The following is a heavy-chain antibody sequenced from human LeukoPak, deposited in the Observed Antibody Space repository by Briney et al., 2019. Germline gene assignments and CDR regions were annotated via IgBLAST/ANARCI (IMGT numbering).Heavy chain of an antibody. CDR3: ARAAHRTYSGYYGY. J-gene: IGHJ4*02. CDR2: IKGDGSST. CDR1: GFTFSSNW. V-gene: IGHV3-74*01. Sequence: GGSLRLSCAASGFTFSSNWMHWVRQAPGKGLVWVSRIKGDGSSTSYADSVKGRFTISRDNAKNTLYLQMNSLRAEDTAVYYCARAAHRTYSGYYGYWGQGTLVTVSS. D-gene: IGHD5-12*01.